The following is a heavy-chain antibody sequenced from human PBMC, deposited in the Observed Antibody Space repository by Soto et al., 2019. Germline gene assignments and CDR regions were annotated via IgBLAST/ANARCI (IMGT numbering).Heavy chain of an antibody. CDR1: GGSISSNYW. J-gene: IGHJ3*02. CDR2: MYHRGST. D-gene: IGHD3-16*01. V-gene: IGHV4-4*02. Sequence: QVQLQELGPGLVKPSGTLSLTCEVSGGSISSNYWWSWVRQPPGKGLEWIGEMYHRGSTNYNPSLKSLVTIPVDMSNNQFFLALTSVTAAHTAIYYCASLHMITSGGHVYTPFEIWGQGTMVTVSS. CDR3: ASLHMITSGGHVYTPFEI.